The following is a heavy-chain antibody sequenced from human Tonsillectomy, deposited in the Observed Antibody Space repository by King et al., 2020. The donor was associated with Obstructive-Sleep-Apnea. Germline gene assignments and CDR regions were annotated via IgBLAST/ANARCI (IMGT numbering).Heavy chain of an antibody. V-gene: IGHV1-18*01. Sequence: VQLVESGAEVKEPGASVKVSCKTSGYSFIYYGVAWVRQSPGQGLEWRGWISAYTGNTNYAQDFQGSVTVTTDTSTSTAYMELRGLRSDDTAMYYCARGGYSSGYVGYFDFWGQGTLVTVSS. D-gene: IGHD5-12*01. CDR2: ISAYTGNT. CDR3: ARGGYSSGYVGYFDF. CDR1: GYSFIYYG. J-gene: IGHJ4*02.